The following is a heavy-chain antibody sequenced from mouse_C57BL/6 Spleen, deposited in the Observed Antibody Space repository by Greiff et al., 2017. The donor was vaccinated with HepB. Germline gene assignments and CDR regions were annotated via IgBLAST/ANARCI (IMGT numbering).Heavy chain of an antibody. J-gene: IGHJ3*01. Sequence: QVQLQQSGPELVKPGASVKISCKASGYAFSSSWMNWVKQRPGKGLEWIGRIYPGDGDTNYNGKFKGKATLTADKSSSTAYMQLSSLTSEDSAVYFCARDPIYDGYLNWGQGTLVTVSA. D-gene: IGHD2-3*01. CDR1: GYAFSSSW. CDR2: IYPGDGDT. V-gene: IGHV1-82*01. CDR3: ARDPIYDGYLN.